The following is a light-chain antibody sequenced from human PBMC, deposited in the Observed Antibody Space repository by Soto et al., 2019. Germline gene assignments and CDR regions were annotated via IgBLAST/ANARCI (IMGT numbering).Light chain of an antibody. Sequence: QSALTQPRSVSGSPGQSVTISCTGTSSDVGGYNYVSWYQQHPGKAPKLIIYDVNTRPSGVPARFSGSKSGNTASLTISGLQAEDEADYYCFSYGGGFIFVFGGGTQLTVL. CDR2: DVN. CDR3: FSYGGGFIFV. J-gene: IGLJ3*02. V-gene: IGLV2-11*01. CDR1: SSDVGGYNY.